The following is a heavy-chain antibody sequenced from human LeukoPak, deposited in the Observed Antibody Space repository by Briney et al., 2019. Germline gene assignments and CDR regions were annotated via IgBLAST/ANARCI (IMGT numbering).Heavy chain of an antibody. CDR1: GGSISTSNYY. D-gene: IGHD3-22*01. J-gene: IGHJ4*02. CDR3: AALDDKGISHFDS. Sequence: NPSETLSLTCTVSGGSISTSNYYWGWIRQPPGKGLEWIGSIYYGGSTYYNPSLKSRVTISVDTSKKQFSLKLSSVTAADTAVYYCAALDDKGISHFDSWGQGTLVTVSS. V-gene: IGHV4-39*07. CDR2: IYYGGST.